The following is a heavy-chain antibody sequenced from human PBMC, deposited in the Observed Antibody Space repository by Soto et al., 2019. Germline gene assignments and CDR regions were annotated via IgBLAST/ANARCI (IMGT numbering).Heavy chain of an antibody. D-gene: IGHD6-13*01. CDR1: GGSISSGDYY. CDR2: IYYSGST. CDR3: ARDRSSSYSPAWSADFDL. J-gene: IGHJ2*01. V-gene: IGHV4-30-4*01. Sequence: QVQLQESGPGLAKPSQTLSLTCTVSGGSISSGDYYWSWIRQPPGKGLEWIGYIYYSGSTYYNPSLKSRVTISVDTSKNQFSLKLSSVTAADTAVYYCARDRSSSYSPAWSADFDLWGRGTLVTVSS.